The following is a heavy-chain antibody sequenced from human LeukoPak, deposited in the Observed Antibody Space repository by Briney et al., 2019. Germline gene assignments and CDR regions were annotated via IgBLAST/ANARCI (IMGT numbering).Heavy chain of an antibody. V-gene: IGHV4-34*01. CDR1: GFTFSSYS. Sequence: GSLRLSCAASGFTFSSYSMNWIRQPPGKGLERIGEINHSGSTNYNPSLKSRVTISVDTSKNQFSLKLSSVTAADTAVYYCARGTYVSDYWGQGTLVTVSS. J-gene: IGHJ4*02. D-gene: IGHD2-8*01. CDR3: ARGTYVSDY. CDR2: INHSGST.